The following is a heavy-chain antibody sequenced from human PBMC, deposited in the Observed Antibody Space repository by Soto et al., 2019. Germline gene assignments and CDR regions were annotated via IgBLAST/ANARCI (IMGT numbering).Heavy chain of an antibody. CDR2: FFHTGPA. V-gene: IGHV4-59*11. Sequence: QVQLQESGPGLVKPSETLSLNCSVSGDAITRHYWSWIRQSPGKGLEWLGYFFHTGPALFNPSLRSRVTMSMDASKNQFSLKLTSVIPADTAVYFCVRNYGGNSQFFDLWGRGTLVTVSS. J-gene: IGHJ2*01. D-gene: IGHD4-17*01. CDR1: GDAITRHY. CDR3: VRNYGGNSQFFDL.